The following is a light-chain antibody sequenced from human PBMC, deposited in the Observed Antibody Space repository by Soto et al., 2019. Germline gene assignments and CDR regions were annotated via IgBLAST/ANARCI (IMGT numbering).Light chain of an antibody. CDR1: SSDVGGYNY. V-gene: IGLV2-14*01. CDR3: SSYTSSSMV. Sequence: QSVLTQPASVSGSPGQSITISCTGTSSDVGGYNYVSWYQQHPGKAPKLMIYDVSNRPSGVSNRFSGSKSGNMASLTISGLQAEDEADYYCSSYTSSSMVFGGGTKLTVL. CDR2: DVS. J-gene: IGLJ2*01.